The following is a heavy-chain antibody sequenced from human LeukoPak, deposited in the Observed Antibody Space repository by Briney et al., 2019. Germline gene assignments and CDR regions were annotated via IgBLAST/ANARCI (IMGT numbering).Heavy chain of an antibody. V-gene: IGHV4-59*08. CDR2: IYYSGST. J-gene: IGHJ6*03. D-gene: IGHD3-16*01. Sequence: SETLSLTCTVSGGSISSYYWSWIRQPPGKGLEWIGYIYYSGSTNYNPSLKSRVTISVDTSKNQFSLKLSSVTAADTAVYYCAGGPNTLYYYYYMDVWGKGTTVTVSS. CDR1: GGSISSYY. CDR3: AGGPNTLYYYYYMDV.